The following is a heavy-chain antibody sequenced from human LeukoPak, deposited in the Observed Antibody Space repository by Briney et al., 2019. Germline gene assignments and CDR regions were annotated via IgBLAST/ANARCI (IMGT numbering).Heavy chain of an antibody. CDR2: ITHSGSA. CDR1: GGSFSGYH. Sequence: PSETLSLTCAVYGGSFSGYHWSWVRHPPSKGLEWIAEITHSGSATYNPSLKSRVNISVDTSKNQFSLKLSSMTAADTAVYYCARGTLIYSGYDYMDFDYWGQGTLVTVSS. D-gene: IGHD5-12*01. CDR3: ARGTLIYSGYDYMDFDY. J-gene: IGHJ4*02. V-gene: IGHV4-34*01.